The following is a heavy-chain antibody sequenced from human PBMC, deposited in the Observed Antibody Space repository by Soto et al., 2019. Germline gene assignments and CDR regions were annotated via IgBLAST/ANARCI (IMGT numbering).Heavy chain of an antibody. J-gene: IGHJ6*03. Sequence: ASVKVSCKASGYTFTSYGISWVRQAPGQGLEWMGWISAYNGNTNYAQKLQGRVTMTTDTSTSTAYMELRSLRSDDTAVYYCARVNRHSNYVSDYYYMDVWGKGNTVTVS. CDR2: ISAYNGNT. D-gene: IGHD4-4*01. CDR1: GYTFTSYG. V-gene: IGHV1-18*01. CDR3: ARVNRHSNYVSDYYYMDV.